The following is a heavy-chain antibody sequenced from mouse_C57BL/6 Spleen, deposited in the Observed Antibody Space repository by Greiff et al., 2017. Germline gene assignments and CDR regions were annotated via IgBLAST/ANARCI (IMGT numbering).Heavy chain of an antibody. D-gene: IGHD2-3*01. CDR2: INPSNGGT. Sequence: QVQLQQPGTELVKPGASVKLSCKASGYTFTSSWMHWVKQRPGQGLEWIGNINPSNGGTNYNEKFKSKATLTVDKSSSTAYMQLSSLTSEDSAVYYCAKGDGYSHFFDYWGQGTTLTVSS. CDR3: AKGDGYSHFFDY. V-gene: IGHV1-53*01. CDR1: GYTFTSSW. J-gene: IGHJ2*01.